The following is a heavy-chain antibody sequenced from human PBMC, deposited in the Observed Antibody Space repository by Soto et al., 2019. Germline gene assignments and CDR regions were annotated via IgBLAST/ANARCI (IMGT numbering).Heavy chain of an antibody. V-gene: IGHV4-30-2*01. CDR3: ARGLSRSGPHSVDY. Sequence: PSETLSLTCAVSGGSISSGGYSWSWIRQPPGKGLEWIGYIYHSGSTYYNPSLKSRVTISVDRSKNQFSLKLSSVTAADTAVYYCARGLSRSGPHSVDYWGQGTLVTVSS. CDR1: GGSISSGGYS. CDR2: IYHSGST. J-gene: IGHJ4*02. D-gene: IGHD3-3*01.